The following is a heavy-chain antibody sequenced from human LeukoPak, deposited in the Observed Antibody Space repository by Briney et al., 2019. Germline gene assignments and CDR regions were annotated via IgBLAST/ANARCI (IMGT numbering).Heavy chain of an antibody. V-gene: IGHV3-30*04. CDR3: ARALYGSGGYYYPGDY. CDR1: GFTFSSYA. J-gene: IGHJ4*02. D-gene: IGHD3-10*01. Sequence: GGSLRLSCAASGFTFSSYAMHWVRQAPGKGLEWVAVISYDGSNKYYADSVKGRFTISRDNAMNTLYLQMNSLRAEDTAVYYCARALYGSGGYYYPGDYWGQGTLVTVSS. CDR2: ISYDGSNK.